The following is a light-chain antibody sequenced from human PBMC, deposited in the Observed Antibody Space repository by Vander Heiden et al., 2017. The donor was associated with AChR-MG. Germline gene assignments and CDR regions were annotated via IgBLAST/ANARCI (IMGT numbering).Light chain of an antibody. CDR2: AAS. CDR1: QDISNY. CDR3: QQSNTAAPTWT. J-gene: IGKJ1*01. V-gene: IGKV1-27*01. Sequence: DIQMTQSPSSLSASVGDRVTITCRASQDISNYLAWYQQKPGKVPNLLIYAASTLQSGVPSRFSGRGSGSDFTLTISSLQAEDVATYCCQQSNTAAPTWTFGQGTKVEIK.